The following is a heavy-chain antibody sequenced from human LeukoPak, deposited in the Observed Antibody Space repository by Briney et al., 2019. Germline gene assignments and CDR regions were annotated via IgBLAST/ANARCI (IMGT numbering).Heavy chain of an antibody. D-gene: IGHD3-10*01. V-gene: IGHV1-2*02. CDR2: INPNSGGT. J-gene: IGHJ6*03. CDR1: GYTFTGYY. Sequence: GASVKASCKASGYTFTGYYMHWVRQAPGQGLEWMGWINPNSGGTNYAQKFQGRVTMTRDTSISTAYMELSRLRSDDTAVYYCARGATVGGMYYYYYMDVWGKGTTVTVSS. CDR3: ARGATVGGMYYYYYMDV.